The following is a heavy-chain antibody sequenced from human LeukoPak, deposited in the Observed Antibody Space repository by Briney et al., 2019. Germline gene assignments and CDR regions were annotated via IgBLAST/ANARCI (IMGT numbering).Heavy chain of an antibody. D-gene: IGHD3-3*01. V-gene: IGHV7-4-1*02. J-gene: IGHJ5*02. CDR2: INTNTGNP. CDR1: GYTFTSYA. CDR3: ARDQVLLVLRFLEWPSSGWFDP. Sequence: ASVKVSCKASGYTFTSYAMNWVRQAPGQGLEWMGWINTNTGNPTYAQGFTGRFVFSLDTSVSTAYLQISSLKAEDTAVYYCARDQVLLVLRFLEWPSSGWFDPWGQGTLVTVPS.